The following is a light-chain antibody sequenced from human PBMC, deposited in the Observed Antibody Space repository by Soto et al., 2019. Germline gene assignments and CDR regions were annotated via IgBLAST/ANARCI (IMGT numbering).Light chain of an antibody. CDR3: QQYNNWPPYT. J-gene: IGKJ2*01. Sequence: EIVMKQSPATLSASPGERATLSCRASQSVSSNLAWYQQKPGQAPRLLIYGASTRATGIPARFSGSGSGTEFTLTISSLQSEDFAVYYCQQYNNWPPYTFGQGNKLEIK. V-gene: IGKV3-15*01. CDR2: GAS. CDR1: QSVSSN.